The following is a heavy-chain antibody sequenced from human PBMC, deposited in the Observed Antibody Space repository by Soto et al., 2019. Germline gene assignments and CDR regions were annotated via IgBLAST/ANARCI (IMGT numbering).Heavy chain of an antibody. CDR1: GGSISSGGYS. Sequence: QLQLQESGSGMVKPSQTLSLTCAVSGGSISSGGYSWSWIRQPPGKGLEWIGYICHSGSTYYNPSLKCRFTISVDRSKNHFSLKLSSVTAADTAVYYGDRVPGPWGQGTLVTVSS. CDR3: DRVPGP. CDR2: ICHSGST. V-gene: IGHV4-30-2*01. J-gene: IGHJ5*02.